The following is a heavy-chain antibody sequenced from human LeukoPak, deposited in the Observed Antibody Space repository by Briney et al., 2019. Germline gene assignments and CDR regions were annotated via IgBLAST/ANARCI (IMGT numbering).Heavy chain of an antibody. Sequence: PSETLSLTCAVYGGSFRGYYWSWIRQPPGKGLEWIGEINHSGSTNYNPSLKSRVTISVDTSKNQFSLKLNSVTAADTAVYYCAGNGAARLGYWGQGTLVTVSS. D-gene: IGHD6-6*01. CDR3: AGNGAARLGY. V-gene: IGHV4-34*01. CDR2: INHSGST. J-gene: IGHJ4*02. CDR1: GGSFRGYY.